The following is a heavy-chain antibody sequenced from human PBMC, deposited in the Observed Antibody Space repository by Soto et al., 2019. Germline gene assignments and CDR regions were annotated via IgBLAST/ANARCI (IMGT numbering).Heavy chain of an antibody. CDR1: GFTFRTYW. CDR2: INQDGSEK. J-gene: IGHJ6*02. D-gene: IGHD5-18*01. V-gene: IGHV3-7*05. CDR3: ARDGSTSWYSYDYHGMDV. Sequence: EVQLVESGGGLVQPGGSLRLSCGASGFTFRTYWLSWVRQVPGKGLEWVANINQDGSEKNYVDSVKGRFTISRDNAKNPLYLQMSSLRAEDTALYYCARDGSTSWYSYDYHGMDVWGQGTTVTVSS.